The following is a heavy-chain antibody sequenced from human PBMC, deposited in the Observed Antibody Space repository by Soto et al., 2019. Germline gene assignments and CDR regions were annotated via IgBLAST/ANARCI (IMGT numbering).Heavy chain of an antibody. CDR2: ISSSSSYI. Sequence: GGSLRLSCAASGFTFGSAYMSWVRQAPGKGLEWVSSISSSSSYIYYADSVKGRFTISRDNAKNSLYLQMNSLRAEDTAVYYCARDLHDILTGYYDYWGQGTLVTVS. CDR3: ARDLHDILTGYYDY. J-gene: IGHJ4*02. V-gene: IGHV3-21*01. D-gene: IGHD3-9*01. CDR1: GFTFGSAY.